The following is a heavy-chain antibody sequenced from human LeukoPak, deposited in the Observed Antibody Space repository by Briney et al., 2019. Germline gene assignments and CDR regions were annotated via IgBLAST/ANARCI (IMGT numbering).Heavy chain of an antibody. V-gene: IGHV3-48*03. CDR2: ISSSGSTK. D-gene: IGHD5-12*01. CDR1: GFTFSSYD. CDR3: ARLVGGGYDYRSDYYYYMDV. J-gene: IGHJ6*03. Sequence: GGSLSLSCAASGFTFSSYDMNWVRQAPGKGLEWVSYISSSGSTKYYADSVKGRFPISRDNAKNSLYLQMNSLRAEDTAVYYCARLVGGGYDYRSDYYYYMDVWGKGTTVTISS.